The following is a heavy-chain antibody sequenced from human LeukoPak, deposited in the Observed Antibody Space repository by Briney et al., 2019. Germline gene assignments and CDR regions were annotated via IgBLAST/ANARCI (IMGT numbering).Heavy chain of an antibody. CDR2: INPNSGRT. Sequence: GASVKVSCMVSGYTFTAYYIHWVRHAPEQGLEWVGWINPNSGRTKYAQKFQVRVTLTRDTSINAAYMELSGLRSDDTALYYWAKVGHYDNSNYADDVFDFWGQGTMVTVSS. CDR3: AKVGHYDNSNYADDVFDF. CDR1: GYTFTAYY. D-gene: IGHD3-22*01. J-gene: IGHJ3*01. V-gene: IGHV1-2*02.